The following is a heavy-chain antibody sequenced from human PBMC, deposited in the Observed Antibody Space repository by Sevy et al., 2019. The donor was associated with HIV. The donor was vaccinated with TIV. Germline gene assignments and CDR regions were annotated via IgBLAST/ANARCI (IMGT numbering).Heavy chain of an antibody. J-gene: IGHJ3*02. CDR2: IFRSGDVT. CDR3: AGARYDSSGSFDAFDI. CDR1: GFTFSSYA. V-gene: IGHV3-23*01. Sequence: GGSLSLSCTASGFTFSSYAMNWVRQAPGKGLEWVSTIFRSGDVTYYADSVKGRFTISRDNSRNTLYLQMNSLRAEDTAVYYCAGARYDSSGSFDAFDIWGQGTMVTVSS. D-gene: IGHD3-22*01.